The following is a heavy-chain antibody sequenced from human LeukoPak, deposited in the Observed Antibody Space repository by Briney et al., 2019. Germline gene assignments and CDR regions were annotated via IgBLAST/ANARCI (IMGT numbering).Heavy chain of an antibody. CDR1: GYTFTSYD. D-gene: IGHD3-22*01. CDR2: MNPNSGNT. V-gene: IGHV1-8*01. Sequence: GASVKVSCKASGYTFTSYDINWVRQATGQGLEWMGWMNPNSGNTGYARKFQGRVTMTRNTSISTAYMELSSLRSEDTAVYYCARFYYDSTPSAFDIWGQGTMVTVSS. J-gene: IGHJ3*02. CDR3: ARFYYDSTPSAFDI.